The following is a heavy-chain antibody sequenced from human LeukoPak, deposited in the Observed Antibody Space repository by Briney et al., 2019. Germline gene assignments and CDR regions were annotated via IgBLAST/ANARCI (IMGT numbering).Heavy chain of an antibody. V-gene: IGHV3-30-3*01. CDR1: GFTVSSNY. CDR2: ISYDGSNK. D-gene: IGHD3-22*01. CDR3: ARELYYYDSSGYYPYFDY. Sequence: GGSLGLSCAASGFTVSSNYMSWVRQAPGKGLEWVAVISYDGSNKYYADSVKGRFTISRDNSKNTLYLQMNSLRAEDTAVYYCARELYYYDSSGYYPYFDYWGQGTLVTVSS. J-gene: IGHJ4*02.